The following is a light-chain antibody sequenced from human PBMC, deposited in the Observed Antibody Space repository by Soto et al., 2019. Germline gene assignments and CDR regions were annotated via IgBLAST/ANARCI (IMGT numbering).Light chain of an antibody. V-gene: IGKV1-5*01. CDR2: DAS. J-gene: IGKJ1*01. CDR3: QQYHTYRT. CDR1: QRISHW. Sequence: DIQMTQAPSTLSASIGDRVIITCRASQRISHWLAWYQQKPGKAPKLLISDASILESGVPSRFSGSTSGTEFTLTISSLQPDDFATYYCQQYHTYRTFGQGTKVEI.